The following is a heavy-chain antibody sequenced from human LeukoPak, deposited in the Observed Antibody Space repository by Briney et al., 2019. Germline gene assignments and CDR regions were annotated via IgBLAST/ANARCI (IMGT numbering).Heavy chain of an antibody. CDR1: GGSISSGGYS. D-gene: IGHD3-9*01. V-gene: IGHV4-30-2*01. J-gene: IGHJ5*02. CDR3: ARASGSYDILTGPLPAGWFDP. CDR2: IYHSGST. Sequence: SETLSLTCAVSGGSISSGGYSWSWIRQPPGKGLEWIGYIYHSGSTCYNPSLKSRVTISVDRSKNQFSLKLSSVTAADTAVYYCARASGSYDILTGPLPAGWFDPWGQGTLVTVSS.